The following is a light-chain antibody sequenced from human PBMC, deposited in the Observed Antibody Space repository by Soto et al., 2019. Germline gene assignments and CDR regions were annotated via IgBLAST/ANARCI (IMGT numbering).Light chain of an antibody. V-gene: IGKV3-20*01. CDR1: QSVSSSY. CDR2: GAS. Sequence: EIVLTQSPGTLSLSPGERATLSCRASQSVSSSYLAWYQQKPGQAPRLLIYGASSRVTGIPDRFSGSGSGTDFTLSISRLEPEDFAVYYCKQYGSSPLTFGPGTKVDIK. J-gene: IGKJ3*01. CDR3: KQYGSSPLT.